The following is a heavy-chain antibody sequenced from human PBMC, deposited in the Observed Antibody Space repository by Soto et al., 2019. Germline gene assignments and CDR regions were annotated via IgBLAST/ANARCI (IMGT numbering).Heavy chain of an antibody. V-gene: IGHV3-21*01. CDR2: ISSSSSYI. J-gene: IGHJ4*02. CDR3: ASVPMCRSNTLYFDL. CDR1: GFTFSSYS. Sequence: VSLRLSFAASGFTFSSYSMNWFRQAPGKGLEWVSSISSSSSYIYYADSVKGRFTISRDNAKNSLYLQMNSLRAEDTAVYYCASVPMCRSNTLYFDLSGQGAPVTV.